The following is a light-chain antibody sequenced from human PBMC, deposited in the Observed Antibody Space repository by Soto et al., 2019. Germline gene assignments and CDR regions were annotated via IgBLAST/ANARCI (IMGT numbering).Light chain of an antibody. CDR1: QSVGSTY. Sequence: EIVLTQSPDTLSFSPGDRVTLSCRASQSVGSTYLAWYRHKPGQAPRLLIYGGSSRATGIPDRFSGSGSGTDFTLTISRLEPDDFAVYYCQQYGTSPALTFGGGTKVEIE. CDR3: QQYGTSPALT. CDR2: GGS. J-gene: IGKJ4*01. V-gene: IGKV3-20*01.